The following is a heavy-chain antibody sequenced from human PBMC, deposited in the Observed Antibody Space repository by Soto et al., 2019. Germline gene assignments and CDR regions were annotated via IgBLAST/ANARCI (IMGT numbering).Heavy chain of an antibody. CDR2: IIANIGTT. CDR3: ARDGCSSTSCYWISGYYYYGIDV. CDR1: GYSFTSYG. D-gene: IGHD2-2*01. V-gene: IGHV1-18*01. Sequence: ASVKVSCKASGYSFTSYGISWVRQATGQGLEWMGWIIANIGTTNYAQKFQGRVTITADESTSTAYMELSSLRSEDTAVYYCARDGCSSTSCYWISGYYYYGIDVWGQGTTVTVSS. J-gene: IGHJ6*02.